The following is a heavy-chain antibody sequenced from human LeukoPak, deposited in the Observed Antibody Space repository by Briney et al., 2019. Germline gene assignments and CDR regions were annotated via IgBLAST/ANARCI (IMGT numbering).Heavy chain of an antibody. D-gene: IGHD3-22*01. CDR3: ARDYYYDSSGSFDY. Sequence: ASVKVSRKASGYTFTSYGISWVRQAPGQGLEWMGWISAYNGNTNYAQKLQGRVTMTTDTSTSTAYMELRSLRSDDTAVYYCARDYYYDSSGSFDYWGQGTLVTVSS. CDR1: GYTFTSYG. J-gene: IGHJ4*02. CDR2: ISAYNGNT. V-gene: IGHV1-18*01.